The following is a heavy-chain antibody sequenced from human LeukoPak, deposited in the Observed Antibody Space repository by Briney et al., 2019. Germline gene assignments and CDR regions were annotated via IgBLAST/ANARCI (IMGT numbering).Heavy chain of an antibody. CDR3: ARVIYYGSGRLFDY. D-gene: IGHD3-10*01. CDR2: INPNSGGT. CDR1: GYTFTGYY. V-gene: IGHV1-2*02. Sequence: GASVKASCKASGYTFTGYYMHWVRQAPGQGLEWMGWINPNSGGTNYAQKFQGRVTMTRDTSISTAYMELSRLRSDDTAVYYCARVIYYGSGRLFDYWGQGTLVTVSS. J-gene: IGHJ4*02.